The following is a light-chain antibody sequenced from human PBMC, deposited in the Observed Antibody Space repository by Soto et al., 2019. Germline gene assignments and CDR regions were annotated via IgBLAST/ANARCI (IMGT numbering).Light chain of an antibody. CDR2: GAS. CDR3: QQYNNWPLT. Sequence: EIVMTQSPPTLSVSPGERSTLSCRASQSVSSIYLAWYQQKHGQDPRILIYGASSRATGIPDRFSGSGYGKALNLHISSLQPEDFAVYYCQQYNNWPLTFGEGTKVEIK. CDR1: QSVSSIY. J-gene: IGKJ4*01. V-gene: IGKV3D-15*01.